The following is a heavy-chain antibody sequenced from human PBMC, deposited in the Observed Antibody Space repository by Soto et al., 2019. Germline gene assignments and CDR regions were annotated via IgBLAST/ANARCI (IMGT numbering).Heavy chain of an antibody. J-gene: IGHJ4*02. CDR3: TTSTEYSSSSLVFS. CDR2: IKSKTDGGTT. V-gene: IGHV3-15*01. D-gene: IGHD6-6*01. CDR1: GFTFSNAW. Sequence: GGSLRLSCAASGFTFSNAWMSWVRQAPGKGLEWVGRIKSKTDGGTTDYAAPVKGRFTISRDDSKNTLYLQMNSLKTEDTAVYYCTTSTEYSSSSLVFSRGQGTLVTVSS.